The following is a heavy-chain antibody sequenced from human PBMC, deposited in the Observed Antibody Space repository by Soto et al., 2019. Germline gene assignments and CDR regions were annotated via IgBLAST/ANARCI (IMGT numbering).Heavy chain of an antibody. CDR2: ISYDGSNK. V-gene: IGHV3-30-3*01. CDR3: AREDDY. Sequence: PGGSLRLSCAASGFTFSSYAMHWVRQAPGKGLEWVAVISYDGSNKYYADSVKGRFTISRDNSKNTLYLQMNSLRAEDTAVYYCAREDDYWGQGTRVTVAS. CDR1: GFTFSSYA. J-gene: IGHJ4*02.